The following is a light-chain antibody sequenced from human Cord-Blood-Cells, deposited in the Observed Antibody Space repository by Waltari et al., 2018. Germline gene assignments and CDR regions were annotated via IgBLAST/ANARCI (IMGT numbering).Light chain of an antibody. J-gene: IGKJ1*01. CDR1: QSVSSN. CDR3: QQYNNWPWT. V-gene: IGKV3-15*01. Sequence: EIVMTQSPAPLPVSPGERATLSCRASQSVSSNLAWYQHKPGQAPRLLIYGASTRATGIPARFSGSGSGTEFTLTISSLQSEDFAVYYCQQYNNWPWTFGQGTKVEIK. CDR2: GAS.